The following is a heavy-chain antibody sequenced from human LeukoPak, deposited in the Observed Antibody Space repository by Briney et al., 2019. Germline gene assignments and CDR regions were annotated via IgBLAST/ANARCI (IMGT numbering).Heavy chain of an antibody. V-gene: IGHV3-20*04. Sequence: GGSLRLSCAASGFTFDDYGMSWVRQAPGKGLEWVSGINWNGGSTGYADSVKGRFTISRDNAKNSLYLQMNSLRAEDTALYYCAKALSIAAAGHYGMDVWGQGTTVTVSS. CDR3: AKALSIAAAGHYGMDV. CDR1: GFTFDDYG. CDR2: INWNGGST. J-gene: IGHJ6*02. D-gene: IGHD6-13*01.